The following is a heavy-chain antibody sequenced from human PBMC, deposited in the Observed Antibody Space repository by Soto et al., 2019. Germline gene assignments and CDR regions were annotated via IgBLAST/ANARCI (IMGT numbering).Heavy chain of an antibody. V-gene: IGHV3-30*04. CDR3: ARDNPPFYDFRSSLRSYVVDYFDS. J-gene: IGHJ4*02. CDR1: GFMFNSYV. Sequence: GGSLRLSCAASGFMFNSYVMHWVRRAPGKGLEWVGFISYDGTKKDYADSVKGRFIISRDNSEETLYLQMNSLRPEDSGVYYCARDNPPFYDFRSSLRSYVVDYFDSWGQGTVVTVSS. CDR2: ISYDGTKK. D-gene: IGHD3-3*01.